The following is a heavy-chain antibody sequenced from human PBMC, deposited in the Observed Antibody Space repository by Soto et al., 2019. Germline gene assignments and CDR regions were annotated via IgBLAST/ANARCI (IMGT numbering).Heavy chain of an antibody. CDR1: GFTFSSYW. D-gene: IGHD1-26*01. V-gene: IGHV3-7*01. CDR2: IKQDGSEK. CDR3: ASAGPGSYLVDY. Sequence: PGRSLRLSCAASGFTFSSYWMSWVRQAPGKGLEWVANIKQDGSEKYYVDSVKGRFTISRDNAKNSLYLQMNSLRAEDTAVYYCASAGPGSYLVDYWGQGTLVTVSS. J-gene: IGHJ4*02.